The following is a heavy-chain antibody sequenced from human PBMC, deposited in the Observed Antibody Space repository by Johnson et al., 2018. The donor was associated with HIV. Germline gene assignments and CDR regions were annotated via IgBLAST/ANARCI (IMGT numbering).Heavy chain of an antibody. J-gene: IGHJ3*02. CDR3: ARDLGYCTNGVCYYDAFDI. CDR2: ISSTARTI. D-gene: IGHD2-8*01. Sequence: QVQLVESGGGLGKPGGSLRLSCAASGFTFSDYYMSWLRQAPGKGLEWVSFISSTARTIYYADSVKGRFPISRDNAKHSLYLKMNSLRAEDTAVYYLARDLGYCTNGVCYYDAFDIWGQGTMVTVS. V-gene: IGHV3-11*04. CDR1: GFTFSDYY.